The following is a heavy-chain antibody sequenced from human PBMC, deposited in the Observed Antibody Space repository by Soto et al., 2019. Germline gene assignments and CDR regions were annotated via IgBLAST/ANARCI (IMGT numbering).Heavy chain of an antibody. CDR3: ARPRAARSYYYYYGMDV. CDR2: IYPGDSDT. V-gene: IGHV5-51*01. D-gene: IGHD6-6*01. CDR1: GNSFNNW. Sequence: PGESLKISCKGLGNSFNNWIGWVRQMPGKGLEWVGIIYPGDSDTRYSPSFQGQVTISADKSISTAYLQWSSLKASDTAMYYCARPRAARSYYYYYGMDVWGQGTKVTVSS. J-gene: IGHJ6*02.